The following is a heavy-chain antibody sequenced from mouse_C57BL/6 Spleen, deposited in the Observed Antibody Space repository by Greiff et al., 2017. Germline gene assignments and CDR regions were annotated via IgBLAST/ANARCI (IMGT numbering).Heavy chain of an antibody. V-gene: IGHV5-6*01. Sequence: EVKLMESGGDLVKPGGSLKLSCAASGFSFSSYGMSWVRQTPDKRLEWVATIRSGGSYTYYPDSVKGRFTISRDNAKNPLYLQMSSLKSEDTAMYYCARSEDYWGQGTTLTVSS. J-gene: IGHJ2*01. CDR3: ARSEDY. CDR2: IRSGGSYT. CDR1: GFSFSSYG.